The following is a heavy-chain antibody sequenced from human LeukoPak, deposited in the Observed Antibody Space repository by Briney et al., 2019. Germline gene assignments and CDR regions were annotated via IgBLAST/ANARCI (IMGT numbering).Heavy chain of an antibody. D-gene: IGHD3-10*01. V-gene: IGHV4-59*01. J-gene: IGHJ5*02. CDR2: IYYSGST. CDR1: GVSITSYY. Sequence: SETLSLTCTVSGVSITSYYWSWIRQPPGKGLEWIGYIYYSGSTNYNPSLKSRVTISVDTSKNQFSLKLSSVTAADTAVYSCASEPRESYYYGSGSYSSWGQGTLVTVSS. CDR3: ASEPRESYYYGSGSYSS.